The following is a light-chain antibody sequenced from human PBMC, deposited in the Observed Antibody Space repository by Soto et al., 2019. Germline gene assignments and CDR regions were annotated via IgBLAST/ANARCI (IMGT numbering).Light chain of an antibody. CDR3: AAWDDSLNGWV. CDR2: RNS. CDR1: NSNVGAGYD. V-gene: IGLV1-40*01. J-gene: IGLJ3*02. Sequence: QSVLTQPPSVSGAPGQSVTLSCTGSNSNVGAGYDVHWYQQFPGAAPKLAIYRNSNRPSGIPDRFSGSKSGASAALAISGRQAEDEADYYCAAWDDSLNGWVFGGGTKLTVL.